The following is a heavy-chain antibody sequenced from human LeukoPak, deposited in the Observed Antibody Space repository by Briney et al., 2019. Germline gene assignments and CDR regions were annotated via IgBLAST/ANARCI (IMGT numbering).Heavy chain of an antibody. Sequence: KTGGSLRLSCAASGFTFSSYSMNWVRQAPGKGLEWVSSISSSSSYIYYADSVKGRFTISRDNAKNSLYLQMNSLRAEDTAVYYCARVDYSNYLLIYYYYYMDVWGKGTTVTVSS. CDR1: GFTFSSYS. V-gene: IGHV3-21*01. D-gene: IGHD4-11*01. J-gene: IGHJ6*03. CDR2: ISSSSSYI. CDR3: ARVDYSNYLLIYYYYYMDV.